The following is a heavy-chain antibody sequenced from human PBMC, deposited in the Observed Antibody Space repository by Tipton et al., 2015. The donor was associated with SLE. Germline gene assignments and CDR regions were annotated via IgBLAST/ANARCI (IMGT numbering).Heavy chain of an antibody. J-gene: IGHJ1*01. Sequence: SLRLSCAASGFTFSDYWMHWVRQDPGKGLVWVSRIDNDGISTNYADSVKGRFTISRDNAKNTLYLQMDSLRAEDTAIYYCARVRGGSGGSCSRESFLDWGQGTLVPGSS. V-gene: IGHV3-74*01. D-gene: IGHD2-15*01. CDR2: IDNDGIST. CDR3: ARVRGGSGGSCSRESFLD. CDR1: GFTFSDYW.